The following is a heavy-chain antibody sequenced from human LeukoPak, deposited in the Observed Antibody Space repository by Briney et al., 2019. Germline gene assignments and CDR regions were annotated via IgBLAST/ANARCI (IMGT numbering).Heavy chain of an antibody. CDR1: GFTFSSYS. D-gene: IGHD3-22*01. CDR2: ISSSSSYV. Sequence: PGGSLRLSCAASGFTFSSYSMNWVRQAPGKGLEWVSSISSSSSYVYYADSVKGRFTISRDNAKNSLYLQMNSLRAEDTAVYYCARDYYDSSGYYYEYYYYYYMDVWGKGTTVTVSS. V-gene: IGHV3-21*01. J-gene: IGHJ6*03. CDR3: ARDYYDSSGYYYEYYYYYYMDV.